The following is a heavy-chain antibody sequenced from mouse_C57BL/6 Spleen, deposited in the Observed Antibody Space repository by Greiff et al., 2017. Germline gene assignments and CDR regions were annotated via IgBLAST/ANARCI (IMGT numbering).Heavy chain of an antibody. J-gene: IGHJ1*03. CDR3: ARSSGTTVTPYWYLDV. D-gene: IGHD1-1*01. Sequence: VQLQQSGAELVRPGTSVKMSCKASGYTFTNYWIGWAKQRPGHGLEWIGDIYPGGGYTNYNEKFKGKATLTADTSSSTAYMQISSLTSEDSAIYDCARSSGTTVTPYWYLDVWGKGTTVTVSS. CDR2: IYPGGGYT. CDR1: GYTFTNYW. V-gene: IGHV1-63*01.